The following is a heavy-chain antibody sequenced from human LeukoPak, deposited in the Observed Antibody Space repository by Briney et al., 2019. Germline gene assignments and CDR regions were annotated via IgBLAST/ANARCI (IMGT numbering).Heavy chain of an antibody. CDR2: IYPDDSDT. J-gene: IGHJ4*02. CDR3: ARNLGTYGSGSTPFDL. CDR1: RDILSTYW. D-gene: IGHD3-10*01. V-gene: IGHV5-51*01. Sequence: GESLKISCRGSRDILSTYWIVWVRQMPGKGLEWMGIIYPDDSDTRYSPSFQGQVTISADKSLSTAYLQWSSLRASDTAMYYCARNLGTYGSGSTPFDLWGQGTLVTVSS.